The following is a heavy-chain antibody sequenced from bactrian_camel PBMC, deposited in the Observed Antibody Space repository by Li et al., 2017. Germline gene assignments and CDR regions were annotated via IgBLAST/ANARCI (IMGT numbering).Heavy chain of an antibody. V-gene: IGHV3-3*01. Sequence: QLVESGGGSVQAGGSLRLSCAASGRTYSKWCMGWFRQAPGKEREGVAAISPGSGRRYYGDSARGRFTISRDNAKNTLSLQMTRLQPEDTAKYFCAAQAYGGCWGTQYNYWGQGTQVTVS. J-gene: IGHJ4*01. D-gene: IGHD5*01. CDR2: ISPGSGRR. CDR3: AAQAYGGCWGTQYNY. CDR1: GRTYSKWC.